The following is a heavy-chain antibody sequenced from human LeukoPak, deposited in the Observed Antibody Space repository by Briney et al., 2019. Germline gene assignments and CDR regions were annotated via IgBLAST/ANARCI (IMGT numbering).Heavy chain of an antibody. CDR1: GGSISSGSYY. CDR3: ARDLCSSTSCYVRGFDI. CDR2: IYYSGST. J-gene: IGHJ3*02. V-gene: IGHV4-61*01. Sequence: PSETLSLTCADSGGSISSGSYYWSWIRQPPGKGLEWIGYIYYSGSTNYNPSLKSRVTISVDTSKNQFSLKLSSVTAADTAVYYCARDLCSSTSCYVRGFDIWGQGTMVTVSS. D-gene: IGHD2-2*01.